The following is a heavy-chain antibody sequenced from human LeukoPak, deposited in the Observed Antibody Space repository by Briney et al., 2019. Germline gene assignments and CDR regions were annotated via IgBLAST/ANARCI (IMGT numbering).Heavy chain of an antibody. CDR2: INPNSGGT. D-gene: IGHD3-22*01. Sequence: ASVKVSCKASGYTFTGYYMHWVRQAPGHGLEWMGWINPNSGGTNYAQKFQGRVTMTRDTSISTAYMELSRLRSDDTAIYYCASYYYDSSVTFDYWGQGTLVTVSS. V-gene: IGHV1-2*02. CDR1: GYTFTGYY. J-gene: IGHJ4*02. CDR3: ASYYYDSSVTFDY.